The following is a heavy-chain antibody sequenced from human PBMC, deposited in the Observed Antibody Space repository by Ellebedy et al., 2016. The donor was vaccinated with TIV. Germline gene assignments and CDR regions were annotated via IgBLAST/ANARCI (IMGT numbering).Heavy chain of an antibody. D-gene: IGHD5-12*01. Sequence: ASVKVSCKASGYIFTGYYIHWVRQAPGQGLEWMGWISPYTGNTDYAQKFQGRVILTTDTSTSTAYMELRSLRSEDTAVYYCARDMVQGMVARYLWFDYWGQGTLVTVSS. CDR2: ISPYTGNT. J-gene: IGHJ4*02. V-gene: IGHV1-18*04. CDR3: ARDMVQGMVARYLWFDY. CDR1: GYIFTGYY.